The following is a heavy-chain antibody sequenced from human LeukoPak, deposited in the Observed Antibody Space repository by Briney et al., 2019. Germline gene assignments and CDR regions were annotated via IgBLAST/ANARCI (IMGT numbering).Heavy chain of an antibody. Sequence: AGSLRLSCAASGFTFSSYAMSWVRQAPGKGLEWVSGLSARGATTYYADSVKGRFTISRDNPKNTLYLQMDSLRAEDMAVYYCAKDRMVRGVAPYYFDYWGQGTLVTVSS. V-gene: IGHV3-23*01. CDR2: LSARGATT. J-gene: IGHJ4*02. CDR1: GFTFSSYA. D-gene: IGHD3-10*01. CDR3: AKDRMVRGVAPYYFDY.